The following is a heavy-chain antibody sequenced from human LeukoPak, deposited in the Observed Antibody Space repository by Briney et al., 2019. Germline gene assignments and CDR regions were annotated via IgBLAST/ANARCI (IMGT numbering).Heavy chain of an antibody. V-gene: IGHV4-34*01. CDR3: ARHVVWVRGPTEFFDY. Sequence: SETLSLTCAVYGGSFSGYYWSWIRQPPGKGLEWIGEINHSGSTSYNPSLKSRVTISVDTSKNQFSLKLSSVTAADTAAYYCARHVVWVRGPTEFFDYWGQGTLVTVSS. J-gene: IGHJ4*02. D-gene: IGHD3-10*01. CDR2: INHSGST. CDR1: GGSFSGYY.